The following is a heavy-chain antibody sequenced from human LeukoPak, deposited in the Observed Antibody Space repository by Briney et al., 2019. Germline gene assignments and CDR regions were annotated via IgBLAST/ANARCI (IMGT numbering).Heavy chain of an antibody. CDR2: IYYSGST. D-gene: IGHD2-2*01. V-gene: IGHV4-31*03. J-gene: IGHJ4*02. CDR1: VGSISSGGYY. Sequence: SQTLSLTCTVSVGSISSGGYYWSWLRQHPGKGLEWIGYIYYSGSTYDNPSLKSRVTISVDTSKNQFSLKLSSVTAADTAVYYCARANKERYCSSTSCYRGGHFDYWGQGTLVTVSS. CDR3: ARANKERYCSSTSCYRGGHFDY.